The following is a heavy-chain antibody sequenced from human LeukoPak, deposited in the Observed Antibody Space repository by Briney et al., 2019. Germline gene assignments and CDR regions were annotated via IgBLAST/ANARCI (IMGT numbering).Heavy chain of an antibody. CDR1: GYTFTGYY. D-gene: IGHD1-26*01. V-gene: IGHV1-2*02. CDR3: ARDRGIVGAIDY. CDR2: INPNSGGT. J-gene: IGHJ4*02. Sequence: VASVKVSCKASGYTFTGYYMHWVRQAPGQGLEWMGWINPNSGGTNYAQKFQGRVTMTRDMSTSTVYMELSSLRSEDTAVYYCARDRGIVGAIDYWGQGTLVTVSS.